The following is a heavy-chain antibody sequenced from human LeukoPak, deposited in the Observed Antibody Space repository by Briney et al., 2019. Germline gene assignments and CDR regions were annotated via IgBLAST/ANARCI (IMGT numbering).Heavy chain of an antibody. J-gene: IGHJ4*02. CDR1: GYSLSDLS. D-gene: IGHD6-19*01. V-gene: IGHV1-24*01. CDR3: ATDRVYRSSGRSWGFFDY. Sequence: ASVKVSCKISGYSLSDLSIHWVREAPGEGLEWMGGFDSENDKMVYSQKFQGRVTMTEDTSADTAYMELTSLRSEDTAVYFATDRVYRSSGRSWGFFDYWGQGTLVIVSS. CDR2: FDSENDKM.